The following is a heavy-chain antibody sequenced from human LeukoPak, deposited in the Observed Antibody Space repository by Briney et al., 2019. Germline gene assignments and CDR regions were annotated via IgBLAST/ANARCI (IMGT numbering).Heavy chain of an antibody. V-gene: IGHV3-7*01. D-gene: IGHD3-10*01. CDR1: GFTFSSYW. J-gene: IGHJ4*02. CDR2: IKQDGSEK. Sequence: PGGSLRLSCAASGFTFSSYWMSWVRQAPGKGLEWVANIKQDGSEKYYVDSVKGRFTISRDNAKNSLYLQMNSLRAEDTAVYYCARDGYYGSGSYDYWGQGTLVTVSS. CDR3: ARDGYYGSGSYDY.